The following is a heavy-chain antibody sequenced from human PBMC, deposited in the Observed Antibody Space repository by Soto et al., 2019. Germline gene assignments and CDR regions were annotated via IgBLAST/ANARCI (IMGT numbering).Heavy chain of an antibody. CDR1: GFTFSDYY. V-gene: IGHV3-11*01. J-gene: IGHJ6*02. D-gene: IGHD3-10*01. Sequence: LRLSCAASGFTFSDYYMSWIRQAPGKGLEWVSYISSSGSTIYYADSVKGRFTISRDNAKNSLYLQMNSLRAEDTAVYYCARDAGITMVRGRNHYYGMDVWGQGTTVTVSS. CDR3: ARDAGITMVRGRNHYYGMDV. CDR2: ISSSGSTI.